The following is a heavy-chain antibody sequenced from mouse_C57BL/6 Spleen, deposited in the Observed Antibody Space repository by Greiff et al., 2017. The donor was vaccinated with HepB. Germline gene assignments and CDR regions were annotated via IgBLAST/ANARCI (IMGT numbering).Heavy chain of an antibody. CDR3: ARYYYGSSHFDY. CDR2: ILPGSGST. D-gene: IGHD1-1*01. CDR1: GYTFTGYW. Sequence: QVQLKQSGAELMKPGASVKLSCKATGYTFTGYWIEGVKQRPGHGLEWIGEILPGSGSTNYNVKFKGKATFTADTSSNTAYMQLSSLTTEDSAIYYCARYYYGSSHFDYWGQGTTLTVSS. V-gene: IGHV1-9*01. J-gene: IGHJ2*01.